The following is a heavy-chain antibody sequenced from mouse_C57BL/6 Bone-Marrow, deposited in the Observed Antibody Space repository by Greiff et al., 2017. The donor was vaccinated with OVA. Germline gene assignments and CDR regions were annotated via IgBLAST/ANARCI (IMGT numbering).Heavy chain of an antibody. Sequence: VQLQESGPGLVQPSQSLSITCTVSGFSLTSYGVHWVRQPPGKGLEWLGVIWSGGSTDYNAAFISRLSISKDNSKSQVFFKMNSLQADDTAIYYCAKENYYYGSSLDYFDYWGQGTTLTVSS. CDR3: AKENYYYGSSLDYFDY. V-gene: IGHV2-4*01. D-gene: IGHD1-1*01. CDR1: GFSLTSYG. CDR2: IWSGGST. J-gene: IGHJ2*01.